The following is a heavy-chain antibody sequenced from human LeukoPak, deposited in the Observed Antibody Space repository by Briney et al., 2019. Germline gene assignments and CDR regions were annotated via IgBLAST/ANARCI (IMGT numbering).Heavy chain of an antibody. Sequence: GGSLRLSCAASGFTVRSNYMTWVRQAPGKGLEWVSVMYSGDSTYYDDSVKGRFTISRDNSKNTLYLQMSSLRPEDTAVYYCVKGGPYSSSSMDVWGQGTTVTVSS. J-gene: IGHJ6*02. CDR1: GFTVRSNY. CDR3: VKGGPYSSSSMDV. CDR2: MYSGDST. V-gene: IGHV3-53*05. D-gene: IGHD6-6*01.